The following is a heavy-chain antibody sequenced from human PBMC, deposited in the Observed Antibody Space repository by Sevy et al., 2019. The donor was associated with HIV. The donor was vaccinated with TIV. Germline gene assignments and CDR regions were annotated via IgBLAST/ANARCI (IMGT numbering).Heavy chain of an antibody. CDR1: GYSFTSYW. J-gene: IGHJ4*02. Sequence: GESLKISCKGSGYSFTSYWIGWVRQMPGKGLEWMGIIYPGDSDTRYSPSFQGQVTISADKSISTAYLQWSSLKASDTAMYYCARQYCSSTSCTLGIDYWGQGILVTVSS. D-gene: IGHD2-2*01. CDR3: ARQYCSSTSCTLGIDY. V-gene: IGHV5-51*01. CDR2: IYPGDSDT.